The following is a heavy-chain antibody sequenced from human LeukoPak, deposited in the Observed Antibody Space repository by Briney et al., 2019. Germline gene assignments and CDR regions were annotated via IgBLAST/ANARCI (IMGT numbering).Heavy chain of an antibody. CDR1: GFSFSSYA. J-gene: IGHJ5*02. Sequence: GESLRLSCAASGFSFSSYAMSWVRQAPGKGLEWVSSASGSGGTTDYADSVKGRFIISRDNHRNTLYLQMNSLRGEDTAMYYCTKGQSGTSFDPWGQGTLVTVSS. CDR2: ASGSGGTT. D-gene: IGHD2-15*01. V-gene: IGHV3-23*01. CDR3: TKGQSGTSFDP.